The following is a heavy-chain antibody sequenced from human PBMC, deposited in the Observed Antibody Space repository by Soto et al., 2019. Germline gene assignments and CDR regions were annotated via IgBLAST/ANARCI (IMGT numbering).Heavy chain of an antibody. CDR1: GFTFKTYS. CDR2: ISGPGSTI. CDR3: ARDGCSSASSYTYIRAFDV. Sequence: DEQLVASGGGLGQSGGSLRLSCAASGFTFKTYSMNWVRRAPGKGLEWISYISGPGSTIKYADSVQGRFIVSRDNANGSLHLQMNNLRDDDTAVYYCARDGCSSASSYTYIRAFDVWGQGTEVSVSS. J-gene: IGHJ3*01. V-gene: IGHV3-48*02. D-gene: IGHD2-2*02.